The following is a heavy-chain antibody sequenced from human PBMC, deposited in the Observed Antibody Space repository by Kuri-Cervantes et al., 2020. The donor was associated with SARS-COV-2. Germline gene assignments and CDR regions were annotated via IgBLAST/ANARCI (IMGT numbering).Heavy chain of an antibody. Sequence: ASVKVSCKASGYTFTGYYMHWVRQAPGQGLEWMGWINPNSGGTNYAQRFQGRVTMTRDTSISTAHMELSRLRSDDTAVYYCARDRTGFDYWGQGTLVTVSS. J-gene: IGHJ4*02. CDR1: GYTFTGYY. D-gene: IGHD1-1*01. CDR3: ARDRTGFDY. CDR2: INPNSGGT. V-gene: IGHV1-2*02.